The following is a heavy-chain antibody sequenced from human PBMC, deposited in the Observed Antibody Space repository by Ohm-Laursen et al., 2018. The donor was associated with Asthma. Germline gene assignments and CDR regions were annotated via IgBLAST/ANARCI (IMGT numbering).Heavy chain of an antibody. CDR2: ISDSGGNR. J-gene: IGHJ4*02. CDR1: GFTFSSYA. V-gene: IGHV3-23*01. CDR3: ARTNFLDY. Sequence: GSLRLSCAASGFTFSSYAMNWVRQAPGKGLEWVSTISDSGGNRYIADSVKGRFTISRDNSKNTLYLQMNGLRVEDTAIYYCARTNFLDYWGQGTLVTVSS.